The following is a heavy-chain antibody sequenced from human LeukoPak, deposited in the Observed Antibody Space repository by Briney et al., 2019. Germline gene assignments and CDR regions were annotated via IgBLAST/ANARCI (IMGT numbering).Heavy chain of an antibody. CDR1: GGSISSYY. CDR2: IYDSGST. D-gene: IGHD3-22*01. CDR3: ARQSVSGSSLSYFDY. V-gene: IGHV4-59*01. J-gene: IGHJ4*02. Sequence: SETLSLTCTVSGGSISSYYWSWIRQPPGKGLEWIGNIYDSGSTNYNPSLKSRVTISVDTSKNQCSLKLSSVTAADTAVYYCARQSVSGSSLSYFDYWGQGTLVNVSS.